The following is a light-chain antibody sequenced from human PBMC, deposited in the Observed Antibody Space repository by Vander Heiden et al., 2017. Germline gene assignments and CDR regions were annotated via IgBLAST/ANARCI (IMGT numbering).Light chain of an antibody. J-gene: IGLJ3*02. V-gene: IGLV1-40*01. CDR2: GNS. CDR3: QSYDSSLSGSRV. CDR1: SSNIGAGYD. Sequence: QSVLTPPPSVSAAPGQRVTISCTGRSSNIGAGYDVHWYQQLPGTAPKLLIYGNSNRPSGVPDRFSGSKSGTSASLAITGLQAEDEADDYCQSYDSSLSGSRVFGGGTKLTVL.